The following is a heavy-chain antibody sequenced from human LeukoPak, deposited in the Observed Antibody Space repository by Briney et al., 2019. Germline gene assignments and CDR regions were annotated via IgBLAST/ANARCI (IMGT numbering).Heavy chain of an antibody. Sequence: PSETLSLTCAVYGGSFSGYYWSWIRQPPGKGLEWIGEINHSGSTNYNPSLKSRVTISVDTSKNQFSLKLSSVTAADTAVYYCARRNYYDSSGESWFDPWGQGTLVTVSS. CDR1: GGSFSGYY. D-gene: IGHD3-22*01. J-gene: IGHJ5*02. CDR3: ARRNYYDSSGESWFDP. CDR2: INHSGST. V-gene: IGHV4-34*01.